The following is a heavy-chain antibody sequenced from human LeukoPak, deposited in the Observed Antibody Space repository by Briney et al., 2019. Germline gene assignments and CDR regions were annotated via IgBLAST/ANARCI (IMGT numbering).Heavy chain of an antibody. V-gene: IGHV3-23*01. J-gene: IGHJ4*02. Sequence: GGSLRLSCAASGFTFSTYSMSWVRQAPRKGLEWVSVIFQSGGTTYYADSVKGRFTISRDNSKNTLYLQMHSLRAEDTAVYYCAKDQRPDTGYEIDYWGQGTLVTVSS. CDR1: GFTFSTYS. CDR3: AKDQRPDTGYEIDY. CDR2: IFQSGGTT. D-gene: IGHD5-12*01.